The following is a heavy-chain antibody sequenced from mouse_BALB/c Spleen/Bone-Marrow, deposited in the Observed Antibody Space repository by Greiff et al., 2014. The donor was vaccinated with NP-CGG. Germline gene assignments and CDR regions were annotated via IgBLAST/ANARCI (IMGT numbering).Heavy chain of an antibody. Sequence: VTLKESGAELVKPVASVKLSCTASGFNIKDTYMHWVKQRPEQGLEWIGRIDPANGNTKYDPKFQGKATITADTSSNTAYLQLSSLTSEDTAVYYCAMITTGAWFAYWGQGTLVTVSA. V-gene: IGHV14-3*02. CDR3: AMITTGAWFAY. CDR2: IDPANGNT. J-gene: IGHJ3*01. D-gene: IGHD2-4*01. CDR1: GFNIKDTY.